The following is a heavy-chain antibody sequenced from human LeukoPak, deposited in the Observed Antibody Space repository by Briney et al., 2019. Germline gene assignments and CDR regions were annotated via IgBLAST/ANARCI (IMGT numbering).Heavy chain of an antibody. V-gene: IGHV1-69*01. CDR3: ARGTLPGYCSGGSCRATGAFDI. CDR2: IIPIFGTV. Sequence: SVESSCKPSGCTFRSYAISGVRQAPGERVKCMGGIIPIFGTVYYAQKFQGTVTSTADESTITAYRVLSSLRSEDTALYYRARGTLPGYCSGGSCRATGAFDIWGQGTMVTVSS. J-gene: IGHJ3*02. D-gene: IGHD2-15*01. CDR1: GCTFRSYA.